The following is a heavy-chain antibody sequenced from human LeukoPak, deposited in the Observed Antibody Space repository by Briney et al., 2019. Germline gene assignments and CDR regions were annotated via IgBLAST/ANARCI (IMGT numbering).Heavy chain of an antibody. CDR3: TKNAGRGRSNDF. CDR1: GDSVSSSN. CDR2: IYYSGII. Sequence: SETLSLTCSVSGDSVSSSNWRWIRQPPGKGLEWIGYIYYSGIINYNPSLKGRVTIALDTSRNQFSLNLNSVSAADTAMYYCTKNAGRGRSNDFWGQGILVTVSS. J-gene: IGHJ4*02. D-gene: IGHD2-15*01. V-gene: IGHV4-59*02.